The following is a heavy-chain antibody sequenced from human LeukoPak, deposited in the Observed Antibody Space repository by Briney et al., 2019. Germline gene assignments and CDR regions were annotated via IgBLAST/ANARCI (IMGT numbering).Heavy chain of an antibody. V-gene: IGHV4-4*07. CDR1: GGSINTYH. J-gene: IGHJ4*02. D-gene: IGHD1-26*01. CDR2: VYTSGNT. CDR3: ARGGRYSGSYYLSL. Sequence: PSETLSLTCTVSGGSINTYHWSWIRQPAGKGLEWVGRVYTSGNTNYNPSLKSRVTMSVDTSKNQFSLKLTSVTAADTAVYFCARGGRYSGSYYLSLWGQGTLVTVSS.